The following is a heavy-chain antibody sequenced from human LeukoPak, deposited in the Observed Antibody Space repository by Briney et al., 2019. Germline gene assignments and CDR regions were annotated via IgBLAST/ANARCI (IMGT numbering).Heavy chain of an antibody. D-gene: IGHD2-2*01. V-gene: IGHV4-61*02. CDR1: GGSISSGGYY. CDR2: IYTSGST. Sequence: TLSLTRTVSGGSISSGGYYWSWIRQPAGKGLEWIGRIYTSGSTNYNPSLKSRVTISVDTSKNQFSLKLSSVTAADTAVYYCARRGAQGGVVPAAGPSGAFDIWGQGTMVTVSS. CDR3: ARRGAQGGVVPAAGPSGAFDI. J-gene: IGHJ3*02.